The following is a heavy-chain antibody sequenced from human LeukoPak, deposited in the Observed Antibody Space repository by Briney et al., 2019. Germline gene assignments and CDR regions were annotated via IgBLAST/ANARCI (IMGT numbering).Heavy chain of an antibody. CDR1: GGSFSGYY. V-gene: IGHV4-59*10. J-gene: IGHJ4*02. CDR2: IYTSGST. CDR3: ARVVSIVGRYYFDY. Sequence: SETLSLTCAVYGGSFSGYYWSWIRQPPGKGLEWIGRIYTSGSTNYNPSLKSRVTMSVDTSKNQFSLKLSSVTAADTAVYYCARVVSIVGRYYFDYWGQGTLVTVSS. D-gene: IGHD3-22*01.